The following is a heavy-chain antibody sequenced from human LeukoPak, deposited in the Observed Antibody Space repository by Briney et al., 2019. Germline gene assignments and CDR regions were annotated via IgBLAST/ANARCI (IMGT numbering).Heavy chain of an antibody. Sequence: PSETLSLTCTVSGGSIRSYYWSWIRQPAGKGLEWIGRIYTSGSTNYNPTLKSRVTISVDKSKNQFSLTLSSVTAADTAVYYCARDRRANSSGWYSRDYYYYYMDVWGKGTTVTVSS. V-gene: IGHV4-4*07. CDR2: IYTSGST. J-gene: IGHJ6*03. CDR1: GGSIRSYY. D-gene: IGHD6-19*01. CDR3: ARDRRANSSGWYSRDYYYYYMDV.